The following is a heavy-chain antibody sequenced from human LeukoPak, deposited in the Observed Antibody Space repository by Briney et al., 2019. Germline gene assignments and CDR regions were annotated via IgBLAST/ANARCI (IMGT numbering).Heavy chain of an antibody. CDR1: GGSFSGYY. V-gene: IGHV4-34*01. Sequence: SETLSLTCAVYGGSFSGYYWSWIRQPPGKGLEWIGEINHSGSTNYNPSLKSRVTISVDTSKNQFSRKLSSVTAADTAVYYCASRYPSRYWGQGTLVTVSS. D-gene: IGHD1-14*01. CDR3: ASRYPSRY. CDR2: INHSGST. J-gene: IGHJ4*02.